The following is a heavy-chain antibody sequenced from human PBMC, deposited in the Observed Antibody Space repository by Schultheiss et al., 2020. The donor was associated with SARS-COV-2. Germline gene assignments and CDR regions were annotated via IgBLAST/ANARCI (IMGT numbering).Heavy chain of an antibody. V-gene: IGHV3-48*01. CDR2: ISSSGSGI. CDR1: GFTFSSYS. J-gene: IGHJ6*02. CDR3: VSTYGMDV. Sequence: GGSLRLSCAASGFTFSSYSIHWVRQAPGKGLEWVSYISSSGSGIYYADSVKGRFTISRDNSKNTLYLQMNSLRAEDTAVYYCVSTYGMDVWGQGTTVTVSS.